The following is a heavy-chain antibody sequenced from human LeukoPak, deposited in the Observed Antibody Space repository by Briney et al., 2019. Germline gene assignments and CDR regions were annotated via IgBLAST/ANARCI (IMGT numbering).Heavy chain of an antibody. V-gene: IGHV3-48*02. CDR3: ARDSGGSSGWYYFDY. J-gene: IGHJ4*02. Sequence: GGSLRLSCAASEFTFSNFGMNWVRQAPGKGLGWVSYIISSSGSIYYADSVRGRVTNSKDNAKNSLYLQMESLRDEDTAVYYCARDSGGSSGWYYFDYWGQGTLVTVSS. CDR1: EFTFSNFG. D-gene: IGHD6-13*01. CDR2: IISSSGSI.